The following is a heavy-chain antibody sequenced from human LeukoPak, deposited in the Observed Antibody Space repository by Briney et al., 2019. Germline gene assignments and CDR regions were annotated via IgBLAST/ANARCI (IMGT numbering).Heavy chain of an antibody. CDR2: IIPIFGTA. D-gene: IGHD3-10*01. CDR1: GGTFSSYA. J-gene: IGHJ6*02. V-gene: IGHV1-69*13. CDR3: ARNYGSGSYYMYYYYGMDV. Sequence: SVKVSCKASGGTFSSYAISWVRQAPGQGLEWMGGIIPIFGTANYAQKFQGRVTITADESTSTAYMELSSLRSEDTAVYYCARNYGSGSYYMYYYYGMDVWGQGTTVIVSS.